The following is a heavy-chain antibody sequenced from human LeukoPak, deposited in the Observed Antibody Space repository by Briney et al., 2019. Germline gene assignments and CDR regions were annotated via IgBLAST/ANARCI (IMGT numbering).Heavy chain of an antibody. CDR1: GFTFNSYW. J-gene: IGHJ3*02. V-gene: IGHV3-23*01. CDR3: ADLWFGENDAFDN. CDR2: ISGSGGST. Sequence: PGGSLRLSCAASGFTFNSYWMHWVRQAPGKGLEWVSAISGSGGSTYYADSVKGRFTISRDNSKNTLYLQMNSLRAEDTAVYYCADLWFGENDAFDNWGQGTMVTVSS. D-gene: IGHD3-10*01.